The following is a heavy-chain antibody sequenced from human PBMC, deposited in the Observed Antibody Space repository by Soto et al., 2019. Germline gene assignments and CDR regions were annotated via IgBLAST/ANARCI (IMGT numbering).Heavy chain of an antibody. J-gene: IGHJ6*02. D-gene: IGHD5-12*01. CDR2: INRDGSNT. V-gene: IGHV3-74*01. Sequence: EVQLVESGGGLVQPGGSLRLSCAASGFTFSSYWMHWVRQAPGEGLVWVSRINRDGSNTTYADSVKGRFTTSRDNAKKPLVLQMNSLRGEDTAVYYCARHVAVATISWGTYGMDVWGQGTTVTVSS. CDR3: ARHVAVATISWGTYGMDV. CDR1: GFTFSSYW.